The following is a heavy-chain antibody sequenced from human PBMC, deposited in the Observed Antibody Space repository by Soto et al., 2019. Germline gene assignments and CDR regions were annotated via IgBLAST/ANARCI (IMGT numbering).Heavy chain of an antibody. V-gene: IGHV2-5*02. CDR3: AHTLVAGLGYYFDY. Sequence: QITLKESGPTLVKPTQTLTLTCTFSGFSLSTTRVGVGWIRQPPGKALEWLALIYWDDDKRYSPFLKSRLTITKDTPKNQVVLTMTNMYPMDTATYFCAHTLVAGLGYYFDYWGQGTLVTVSS. D-gene: IGHD6-19*01. CDR2: IYWDDDK. CDR1: GFSLSTTRVG. J-gene: IGHJ4*02.